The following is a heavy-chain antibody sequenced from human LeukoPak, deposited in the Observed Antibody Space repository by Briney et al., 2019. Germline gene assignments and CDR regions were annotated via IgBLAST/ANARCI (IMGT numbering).Heavy chain of an antibody. CDR3: ARVGGYCSSTSCPYNWFDP. V-gene: IGHV3-23*01. CDR1: GFTFSRFA. D-gene: IGHD2-2*01. CDR2: IGGSGVST. Sequence: GGSLRLSCAASGFTFSRFAMSWVRQAPGKGLEWVSGIGGSGVSTYYADSVKGRFTISRDNAKNTLYLQMGSLRAEDMAVYYCARVGGYCSSTSCPYNWFDPWGQGTLVTVSS. J-gene: IGHJ5*02.